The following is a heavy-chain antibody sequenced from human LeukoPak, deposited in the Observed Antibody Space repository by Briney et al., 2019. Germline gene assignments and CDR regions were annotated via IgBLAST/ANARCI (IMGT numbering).Heavy chain of an antibody. CDR3: ASLGTVNSVPDY. Sequence: GRSLRLSCAASGFTFSSYAMHWVRQAPGKGLEWVAVISYDGSNKYYADSVKGRFTISRDNSKNTLYLQMNSPRAEDTAVYYCASLGTVNSVPDYWGQGTLVTVSS. D-gene: IGHD4-17*01. J-gene: IGHJ4*02. CDR1: GFTFSSYA. CDR2: ISYDGSNK. V-gene: IGHV3-30-3*01.